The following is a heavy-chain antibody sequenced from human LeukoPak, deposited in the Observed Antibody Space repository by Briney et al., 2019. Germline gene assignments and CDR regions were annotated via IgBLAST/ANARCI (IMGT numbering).Heavy chain of an antibody. Sequence: GGSLRLSCAASGFTFSSYSMNWVRQAPGKGLEWVSSISSSSSYIYYADSVKGRFTISRDNSKNTLYLQTNSLKAEDTAVYYCAKEGEGHITMVALLTRDLDYWGQGTLVTVSS. D-gene: IGHD3-10*01. V-gene: IGHV3-21*04. CDR3: AKEGEGHITMVALLTRDLDY. CDR2: ISSSSSYI. CDR1: GFTFSSYS. J-gene: IGHJ4*02.